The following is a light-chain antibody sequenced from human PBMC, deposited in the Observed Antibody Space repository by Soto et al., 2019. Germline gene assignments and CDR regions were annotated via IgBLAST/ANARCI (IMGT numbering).Light chain of an antibody. CDR3: QQYDGH. CDR2: DAS. Sequence: DIQMTQSPSTVSASVGDRVTITCRASQSINTWLAWYQQKPWKAPRVLIYDASSMQSGVPSSFSGSGSGTEFTLTISSLEPDDFATYYCQQYDGHFGQGTKLEIK. V-gene: IGKV1-5*01. CDR1: QSINTW. J-gene: IGKJ2*01.